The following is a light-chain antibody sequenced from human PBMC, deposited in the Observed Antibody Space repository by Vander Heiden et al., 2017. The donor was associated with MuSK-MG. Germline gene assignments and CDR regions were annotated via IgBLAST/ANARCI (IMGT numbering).Light chain of an antibody. CDR3: HQYGTWPRP. J-gene: IGKJ1*01. CDR1: ASVSTS. V-gene: IGKV3-15*01. CDR2: GAS. Sequence: VMSHSPVTVSLSPGDSATLSCRASASVSTSVAWYQHRPGQAPRLLVYGASFRASGIPDRFRGSGSGTDFTLGITNLQSEDYAVYYCHQYGTWPRPFGQGTKVEI.